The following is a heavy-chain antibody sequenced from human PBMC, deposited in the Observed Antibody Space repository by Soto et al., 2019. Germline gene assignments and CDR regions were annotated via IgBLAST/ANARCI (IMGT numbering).Heavy chain of an antibody. CDR1: GFTFNNYG. V-gene: IGHV3-21*01. CDR3: AREDSIIIPAVSDF. D-gene: IGHD2-2*01. Sequence: KPGGSLRLSCVVSGFTFNNYGINWVRQAPGNGLEWVSTVSKSDYTYYSDSVKGRFTISRDNAKNSVSLQMNTLRAEDTAVYYCAREDSIIIPAVSDFWGQGXLVTVYS. CDR2: VSKSDYT. J-gene: IGHJ4*02.